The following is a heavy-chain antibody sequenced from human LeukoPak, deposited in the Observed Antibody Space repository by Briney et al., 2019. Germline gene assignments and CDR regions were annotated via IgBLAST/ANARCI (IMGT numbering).Heavy chain of an antibody. CDR3: ARGYCSTTSCYYFDL. CDR1: RYTFTSYW. CDR2: IHPDDSDT. V-gene: IGHV5-51*01. D-gene: IGHD2-2*01. J-gene: IGHJ4*02. Sequence: GESLKISCKGSRYTFTSYWIGWVRQMPGKGLESMAIIHPDDSDTRYSPSFQGQVTISADKSISTAYLQWSSLKASDTAMYYCARGYCSTTSCYYFDLWGQGTLVTVSS.